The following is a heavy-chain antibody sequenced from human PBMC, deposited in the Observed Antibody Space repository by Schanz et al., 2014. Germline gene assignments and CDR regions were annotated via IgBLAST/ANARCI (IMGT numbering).Heavy chain of an antibody. Sequence: EVQLVESGGGLVQPGGSLRLCCVASGFTFSRYWMTWVHQAPGKGLEWVANIKQDGSAKNYVDSVKGRFTISRDNPKNSLCLQMNSLRAEDTALYYCARVLGGDEGLDQWGQGTLVTVSS. CDR3: ARVLGGDEGLDQ. V-gene: IGHV3-7*01. D-gene: IGHD4-17*01. J-gene: IGHJ4*02. CDR1: GFTFSRYW. CDR2: IKQDGSAK.